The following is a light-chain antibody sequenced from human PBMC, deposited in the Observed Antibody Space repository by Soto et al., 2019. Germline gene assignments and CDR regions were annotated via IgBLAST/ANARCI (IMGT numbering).Light chain of an antibody. CDR3: QQRHMWPIT. CDR2: DAY. CDR1: QSFRGL. V-gene: IGKV3-11*01. J-gene: IGKJ5*01. Sequence: VLTQSPVTLSLSPGERATLSCRASQSFRGLLAWYQQKPGQAPRLLIYDAYNRATGIPPRFSGSGSGTDFTLTISSLEPEDSAVYYCQQRHMWPITFGQGTHLRL.